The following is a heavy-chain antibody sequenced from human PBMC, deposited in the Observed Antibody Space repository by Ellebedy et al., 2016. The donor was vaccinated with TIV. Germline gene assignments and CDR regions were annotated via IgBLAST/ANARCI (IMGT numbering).Heavy chain of an antibody. J-gene: IGHJ3*02. Sequence: MPSETLSLTCAVYGGSFSGYYWSWICQPPGKGLEWIGEINHSGSSNCNPSLKSRVTISVDTSQSQFSLKLSSVTAADTAVYYCVRAPIFGVVRDAFDIWGQGTMVTVSS. D-gene: IGHD3-3*01. CDR2: INHSGSS. CDR1: GGSFSGYY. V-gene: IGHV4-34*01. CDR3: VRAPIFGVVRDAFDI.